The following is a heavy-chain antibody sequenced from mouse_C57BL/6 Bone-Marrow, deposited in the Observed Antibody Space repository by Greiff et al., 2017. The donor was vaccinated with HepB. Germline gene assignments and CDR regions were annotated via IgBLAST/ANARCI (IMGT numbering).Heavy chain of an antibody. CDR1: GYTFTSYW. V-gene: IGHV1-64*01. J-gene: IGHJ4*01. CDR3: AVIDYGIFYAMDY. CDR2: IHPNSGST. Sequence: QVQLKQPGAELVKPGASVKLSCKASGYTFTSYWMHWVKQRPGQGLEWIGMIHPNSGSTNYNEKFKSKATLTVDKSSSTAYMQLSSLTSEDSAVYYCAVIDYGIFYAMDYWGQGTSVTVST. D-gene: IGHD2-1*01.